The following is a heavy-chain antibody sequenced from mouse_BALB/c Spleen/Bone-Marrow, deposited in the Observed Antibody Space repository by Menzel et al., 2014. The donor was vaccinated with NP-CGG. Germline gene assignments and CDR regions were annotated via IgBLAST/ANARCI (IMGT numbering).Heavy chain of an antibody. D-gene: IGHD1-1*01. Sequence: EVQGVESGGGLVQPGGSMKLSCAASGFTFSDAWMDWVRQSPEKGLEWVAEIRSKANNHATYYAESVKGRFTISREDSKSSDYLQMNSLRAEATGIYSCSRLGRYYYGSSHYAMDYWGQGTSVTVSS. J-gene: IGHJ4*01. CDR1: GFTFSDAW. V-gene: IGHV6-6*01. CDR2: IRSKANNHAT. CDR3: SRLGRYYYGSSHYAMDY.